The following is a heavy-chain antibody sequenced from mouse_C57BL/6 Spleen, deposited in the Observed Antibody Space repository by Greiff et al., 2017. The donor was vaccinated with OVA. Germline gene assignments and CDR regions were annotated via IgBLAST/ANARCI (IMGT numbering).Heavy chain of an antibody. CDR3: ARFYDYDEGLWYFDV. V-gene: IGHV1-26*01. CDR1: GYTFTDYY. J-gene: IGHJ1*03. CDR2: INPNNGGT. Sequence: EVQLQQSGPELVKPGASVKISCKASGYTFTDYYMNWVKQSHGRSLEWIGDINPNNGGTSYNQKFKGKATLTVDKSSSTAYMELRSLTSEDSAVYYCARFYDYDEGLWYFDVWGTGTTVTVSS. D-gene: IGHD2-4*01.